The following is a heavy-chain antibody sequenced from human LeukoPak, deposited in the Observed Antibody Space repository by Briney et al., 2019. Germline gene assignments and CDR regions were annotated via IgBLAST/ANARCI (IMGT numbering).Heavy chain of an antibody. CDR3: AKEAPPLGWNY. D-gene: IGHD3-3*01. Sequence: TGGSLRLSCAASGFTFSSYAMNWVRQAPGKGLEYVSAISSDGGSTYYANSVKGRFTISRDNSKHTLYLHMGSLRGEDMAVYYCAKEAPPLGWNYWGQGTLVTVSS. CDR1: GFTFSSYA. CDR2: ISSDGGST. V-gene: IGHV3-64*01. J-gene: IGHJ4*02.